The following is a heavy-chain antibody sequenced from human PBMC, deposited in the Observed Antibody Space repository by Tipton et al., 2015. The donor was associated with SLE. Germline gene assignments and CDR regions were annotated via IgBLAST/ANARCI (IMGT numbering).Heavy chain of an antibody. D-gene: IGHD4-23*01. V-gene: IGHV4-39*01. CDR3: ATTYGNSFPYNWFDP. CDR1: GGSITSSSYY. Sequence: TLSLTCAVYGGSITSSSYYWGWIRQSPGKGMEWIGEVYHRGSTNSNPSLESRVTISVDTSKNQFSLKLSSVTAADAAVYYCATTYGNSFPYNWFDPWGRGTLVTVSS. J-gene: IGHJ5*02. CDR2: VYHRGST.